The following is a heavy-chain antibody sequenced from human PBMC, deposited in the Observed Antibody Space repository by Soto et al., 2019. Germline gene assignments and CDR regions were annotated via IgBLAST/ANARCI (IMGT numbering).Heavy chain of an antibody. CDR2: ISGSGGST. CDR1: GFTFISHA. Sequence: PGGSLRLSCAASGFTFISHAMSWFRQAPFKGLEWVSAISGSGGSTYYADSVKGRFTISRDNSKNTLYLQMNSLRAEDTAVYYCAKVPPYNWNDEYYFDYWGQGTLVTVSS. J-gene: IGHJ4*02. D-gene: IGHD1-20*01. CDR3: AKVPPYNWNDEYYFDY. V-gene: IGHV3-23*01.